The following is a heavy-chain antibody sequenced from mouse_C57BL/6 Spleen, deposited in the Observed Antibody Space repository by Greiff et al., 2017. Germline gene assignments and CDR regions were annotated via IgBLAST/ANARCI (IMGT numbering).Heavy chain of an antibody. Sequence: QVQLQQSGPGLVQPSQSLSITCTVSGFSLTSYGVHWVRQSPGKGLEWLGVIWSGGSTDYNAAFISRLSISKDNSKSQVFCKMNSLQADDTAIYYCARNEDSTWYFDVWGTGTTVTVSS. CDR3: ARNEDSTWYFDV. D-gene: IGHD2-5*01. V-gene: IGHV2-2*01. J-gene: IGHJ1*03. CDR1: GFSLTSYG. CDR2: IWSGGST.